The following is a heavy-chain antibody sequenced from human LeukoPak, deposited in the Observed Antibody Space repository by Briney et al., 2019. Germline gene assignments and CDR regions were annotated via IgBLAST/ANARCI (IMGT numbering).Heavy chain of an antibody. V-gene: IGHV3-11*01. Sequence: PGGSLRLSCAASGFTFSDYYMTWIRQAPGKGLEWVSYISGSGSTISYADSVKGRFTISRDNAKNSLSLQMNSLRADDTAVYYCARGYTDLGGDYAMDVWGQGTTVTVSS. J-gene: IGHJ6*02. CDR2: ISGSGSTI. CDR1: GFTFSDYY. D-gene: IGHD5-18*01. CDR3: ARGYTDLGGDYAMDV.